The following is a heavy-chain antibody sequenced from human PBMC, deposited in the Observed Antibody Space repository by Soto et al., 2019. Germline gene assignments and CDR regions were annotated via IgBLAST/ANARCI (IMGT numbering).Heavy chain of an antibody. J-gene: IGHJ6*02. Sequence: HPGGSLKLSCAACGFTLNSYGIPWFRKTQGKGLEWVAVIWYDGSDKYYADSVKGRFTISRDNSKNTLYLQMNSLRAEDTAVYYCARGSGNRGSARYYGMDVWGQGTTVTVSS. CDR3: ARGSGNRGSARYYGMDV. V-gene: IGHV3-33*01. D-gene: IGHD3-10*01. CDR2: IWYDGSDK. CDR1: GFTLNSYG.